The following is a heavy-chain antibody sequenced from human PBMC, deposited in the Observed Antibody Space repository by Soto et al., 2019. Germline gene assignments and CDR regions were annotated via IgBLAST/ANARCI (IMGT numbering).Heavy chain of an antibody. Sequence: PSETLSLTCAVYGGSFSGYYWSWIRQPPGKGLEWIGEINHSGSTNYNPSLKSRVTISVDTSKNQFSLKLSSVTAAHTAVYYCAPRGGNWFDPWGQGTLVTVSS. D-gene: IGHD3-16*01. V-gene: IGHV4-34*01. J-gene: IGHJ5*02. CDR2: INHSGST. CDR3: APRGGNWFDP. CDR1: GGSFSGYY.